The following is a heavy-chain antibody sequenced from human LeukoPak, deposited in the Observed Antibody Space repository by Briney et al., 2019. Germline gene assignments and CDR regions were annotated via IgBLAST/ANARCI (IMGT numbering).Heavy chain of an antibody. Sequence: GGSLRLSCAASGFSVNNNYTNWVRQAPGKGLEWVSTISNFGTTYYADSVTGRFTISRDSPTNTLSLHMSSLRAEDTAVYYCAGGTYYGSGTRPGYLNYWGLGTLVTVSS. CDR3: AGGTYYGSGTRPGYLNY. D-gene: IGHD3-10*01. CDR1: GFSVNNNY. CDR2: ISNFGTT. J-gene: IGHJ4*02. V-gene: IGHV3-53*01.